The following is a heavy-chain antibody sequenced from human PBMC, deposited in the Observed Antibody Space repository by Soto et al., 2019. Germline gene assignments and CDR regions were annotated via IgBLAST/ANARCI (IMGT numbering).Heavy chain of an antibody. Sequence: PGGSLRLSCAASGFTFRSYWMSWVRQAPGKGLEWVANIKQDGSEKYYVDSVKGRFTISRDNAKNSLYLQMSSLRAEDTALYYCARGGPYYYDSCGYYPDAFDIWGRGTMVTVS. J-gene: IGHJ3*02. CDR2: IKQDGSEK. D-gene: IGHD3-22*01. V-gene: IGHV3-7*03. CDR3: ARGGPYYYDSCGYYPDAFDI. CDR1: GFTFRSYW.